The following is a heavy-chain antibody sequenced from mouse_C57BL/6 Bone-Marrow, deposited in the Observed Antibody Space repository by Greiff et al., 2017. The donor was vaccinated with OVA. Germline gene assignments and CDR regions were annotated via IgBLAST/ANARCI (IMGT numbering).Heavy chain of an antibody. Sequence: QVQLQQSGAELVMPGASVKLSCKASGYTFTSYWMHWVKQRPGQGLEWIGEIDPSDSYTNYNQKFKGKSTLTVDKSSSTAYMQLSSLTSEDSAVYYCARSEFDVWGAGTTVTVSS. J-gene: IGHJ1*01. CDR1: GYTFTSYW. CDR2: IDPSDSYT. V-gene: IGHV1-69*01. CDR3: ARSEFDV.